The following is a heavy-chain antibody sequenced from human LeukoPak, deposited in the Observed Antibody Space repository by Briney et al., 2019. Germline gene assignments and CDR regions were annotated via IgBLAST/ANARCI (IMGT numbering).Heavy chain of an antibody. CDR3: ARVRDYLGY. J-gene: IGHJ4*02. D-gene: IGHD2-21*01. V-gene: IGHV1-3*01. Sequence: ASVKVSCKASGYTFTSYAIHWVRQAPGQRLEWMGWINAANGDTKYSQKFQGRVTITRDTSASTAYMELSSLRSEDTAVYYCARVRDYLGYWGQGTLSPSPQ. CDR2: INAANGDT. CDR1: GYTFTSYA.